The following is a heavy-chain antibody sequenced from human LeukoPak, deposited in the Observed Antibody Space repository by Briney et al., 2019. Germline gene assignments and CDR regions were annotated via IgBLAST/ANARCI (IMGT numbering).Heavy chain of an antibody. CDR1: GYTFTGYY. V-gene: IGHV1-2*02. CDR3: AGDGYNSRRFFDY. CDR2: INPNSGDT. D-gene: IGHD5-24*01. J-gene: IGHJ4*02. Sequence: GASVKVSCKASGYTFTGYYMHWVRQAPGQGLEWMGWINPNSGDTKYAQKFQGRVTVTSDTSISTGYMELSRLISDDTAVYYCAGDGYNSRRFFDYWGQGTLVTVSS.